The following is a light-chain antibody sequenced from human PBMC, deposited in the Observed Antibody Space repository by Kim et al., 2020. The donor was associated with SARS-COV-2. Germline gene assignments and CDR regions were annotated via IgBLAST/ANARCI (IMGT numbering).Light chain of an antibody. CDR1: QSIASY. V-gene: IGKV3-11*01. CDR3: QQRSNWLLA. Sequence: LSPGERATLSCRASQSIASYLAWYQQKPGQAPRLLIYDASNRATGIPARFSGSGSGTDFTLTISSLEAEDFAVYYCQQRSNWLLAFGGGTKVDIK. CDR2: DAS. J-gene: IGKJ4*01.